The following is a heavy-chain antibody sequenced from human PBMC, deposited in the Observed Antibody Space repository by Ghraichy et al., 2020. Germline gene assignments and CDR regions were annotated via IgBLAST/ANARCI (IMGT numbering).Heavy chain of an antibody. CDR3: ARETYYYDSSGSYAFDI. V-gene: IGHV4-59*01. J-gene: IGHJ3*02. Sequence: SETLSLTCTVSGGSISSYYWSWIRQPPGKGLEWIGYIYYSGSTNYNPSLKSRVTISVDTSKNQFSLKLSSVTAADTAVYYCARETYYYDSSGSYAFDIWGQGTMVTVSS. D-gene: IGHD3-22*01. CDR2: IYYSGST. CDR1: GGSISSYY.